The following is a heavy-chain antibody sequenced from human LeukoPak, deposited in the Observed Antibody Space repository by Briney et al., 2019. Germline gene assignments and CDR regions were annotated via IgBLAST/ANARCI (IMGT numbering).Heavy chain of an antibody. CDR3: GRGPGGYFGLDA. Sequence: GGSLRLSCAASGFTFSNYWMHWVRQAPGKGLVWVSRIKTDGSNTDYADSVRGRFTISRDNAKNTLYLQMSSLRVEDTAVYYCGRGPGGYFGLDAWGKGTTVTVSS. V-gene: IGHV3-74*01. J-gene: IGHJ6*04. D-gene: IGHD3-10*01. CDR1: GFTFSNYW. CDR2: IKTDGSNT.